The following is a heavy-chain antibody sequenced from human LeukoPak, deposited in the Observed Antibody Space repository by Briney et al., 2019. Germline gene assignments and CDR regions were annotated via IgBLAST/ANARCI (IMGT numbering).Heavy chain of an antibody. V-gene: IGHV3-7*04. Sequence: GGSLRLSCAASGFTFSRYWRSWVRQAPGKGLEWVANIKQDGSKKNHVDSVKGRFTMSRDNAKDSLSMQMNSLRAEDTAVYYCARGLLVATAIYYWGPGALVTVSS. CDR2: IKQDGSKK. CDR1: GFTFSRYW. D-gene: IGHD2-2*01. J-gene: IGHJ4*02. CDR3: ARGLLVATAIYY.